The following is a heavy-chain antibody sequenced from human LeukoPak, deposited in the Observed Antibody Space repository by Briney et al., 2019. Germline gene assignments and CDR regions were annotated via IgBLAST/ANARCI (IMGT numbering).Heavy chain of an antibody. CDR1: GASISSYY. D-gene: IGHD6-13*01. Sequence: SETLSLTCTISGASISSYYWSWIRQPPGKGLEWIGYIYYSGSTNYNPSLKSRVTISVDTSKNQFSLKLSSVTAADTAVYYCARDISSSWENAFDIWGQGTMVTVSS. J-gene: IGHJ3*02. V-gene: IGHV4-59*01. CDR3: ARDISSSWENAFDI. CDR2: IYYSGST.